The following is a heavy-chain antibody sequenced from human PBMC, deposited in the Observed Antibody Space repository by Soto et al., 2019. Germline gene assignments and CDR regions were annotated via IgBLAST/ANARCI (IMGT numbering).Heavy chain of an antibody. CDR1: GYTFTSYG. CDR2: ISAYNGNT. D-gene: IGHD3-10*01. J-gene: IGHJ4*02. V-gene: IGHV1-18*01. Sequence: GASVKVSCKASGYTFTSYGISWVRQAPGQGLEWMGWISAYNGNTNYAQKLQGRVTMTTDTSTSTAYMELRSLRSDDTAVYYCARGAKFGELLFPVDYWGQGTLVTVSS. CDR3: ARGAKFGELLFPVDY.